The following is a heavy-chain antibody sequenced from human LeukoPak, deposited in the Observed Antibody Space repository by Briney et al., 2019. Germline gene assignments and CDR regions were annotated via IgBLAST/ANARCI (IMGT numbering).Heavy chain of an antibody. Sequence: GGSLRLSCAASGFTFSSYWMTWVRQAPGEGLEWVANIKQDGSEKYYVDSVKGRFTISRDNAKNSLYLQMNSLRAEDTAVYYCASLPTTIFGVVVPTPHYWGQGTLVTVSS. CDR3: ASLPTTIFGVVVPTPHY. D-gene: IGHD3-3*01. CDR2: IKQDGSEK. CDR1: GFTFSSYW. J-gene: IGHJ4*02. V-gene: IGHV3-7*01.